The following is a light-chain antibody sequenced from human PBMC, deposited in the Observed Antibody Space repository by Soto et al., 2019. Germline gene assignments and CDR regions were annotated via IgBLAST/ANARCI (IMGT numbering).Light chain of an antibody. Sequence: DIQMPQSPSTLSASVGDRVTITCRASQSISSWLAWYQQKPGKAPNLLIYKASSLESGVPSRLSGSGSGTEFTLTISSLQPDDFASYYCQQYNSYPLTFGGGTKVEIK. CDR1: QSISSW. J-gene: IGKJ4*01. CDR3: QQYNSYPLT. V-gene: IGKV1-5*03. CDR2: KAS.